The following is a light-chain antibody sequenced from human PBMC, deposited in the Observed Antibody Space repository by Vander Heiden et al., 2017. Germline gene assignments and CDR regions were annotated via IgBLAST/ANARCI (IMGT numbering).Light chain of an antibody. V-gene: IGKV4-1*01. CDR1: RSVLYSSNNKNY. J-gene: IGKJ2*01. CDR2: WAS. Sequence: DIVMTQSPDSLAGSLGARATINCKSSRSVLYSSNNKNYLAWYQQKPGQPPKLLIYWASTRESGVPDRLSGSGSGTDFTLTISSLQAEDVAVYYCQQYYSTPYTFGQGTKLEI. CDR3: QQYYSTPYT.